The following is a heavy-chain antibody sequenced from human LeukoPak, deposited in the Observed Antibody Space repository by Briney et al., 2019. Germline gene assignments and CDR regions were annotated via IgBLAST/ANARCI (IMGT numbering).Heavy chain of an antibody. CDR3: AKERATETRRLDY. CDR1: GFTFSRYG. CDR2: ISYGGSNK. Sequence: GGSLRLSCAASGFTFSRYGMHWVRQAPGKGREGVAVISYGGSNKNYADSVKGRFTISRDNSKNTLYLQMNSLRPEDAAVYYCAKERATETRRLDYWGQGTLVTVSS. V-gene: IGHV3-30*18. J-gene: IGHJ4*02.